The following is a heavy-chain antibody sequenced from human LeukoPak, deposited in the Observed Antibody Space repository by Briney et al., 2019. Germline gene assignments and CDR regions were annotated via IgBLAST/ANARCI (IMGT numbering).Heavy chain of an antibody. J-gene: IGHJ4*02. CDR3: AKGGRMVRGVIVTNYYFDY. Sequence: PGGSLRLSCAASGFTFDNYTMHWVRQAPGKGLEWVSSISAGGGGSYYADSVQGRFTISRDTSKNTLYLQMNSLRAEDTAVYYCAKGGRMVRGVIVTNYYFDYWAREPWSPSPQ. D-gene: IGHD3-10*01. CDR2: ISAGGGGS. V-gene: IGHV3-23*01. CDR1: GFTFDNYT.